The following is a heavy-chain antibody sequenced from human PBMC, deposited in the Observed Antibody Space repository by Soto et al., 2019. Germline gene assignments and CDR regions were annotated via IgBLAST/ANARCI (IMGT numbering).Heavy chain of an antibody. CDR3: TTRGHTFRIFGVVTLHGFAP. Sequence: GSLRLSCAASGFTFSNSWMNWVRQAPGKGLEWVGRIKSKTDGGTTDYAAPVKGRFTISRDDSKNTLYLQMNSLKTEDTAVYYCTTRGHTFRIFGVVTLHGFAPRGQGTLVPVSS. J-gene: IGHJ5*02. D-gene: IGHD3-3*01. CDR2: IKSKTDGGTT. V-gene: IGHV3-15*07. CDR1: GFTFSNSW.